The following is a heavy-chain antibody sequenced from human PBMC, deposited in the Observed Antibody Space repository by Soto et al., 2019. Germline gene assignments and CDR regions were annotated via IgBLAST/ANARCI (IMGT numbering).Heavy chain of an antibody. D-gene: IGHD2-21*02. J-gene: IGHJ4*02. Sequence: SETLSLTCTVSGASITSHYWSWIRRPPGKTLEWIGYIYYTGSTNYNPSLKSRVTISVDTSKTQFSLKLTSVTAADTAVYYCAKAWGDFRDYFDSWSQGTLVIVSS. CDR1: GASITSHY. CDR3: AKAWGDFRDYFDS. V-gene: IGHV4-59*11. CDR2: IYYTGST.